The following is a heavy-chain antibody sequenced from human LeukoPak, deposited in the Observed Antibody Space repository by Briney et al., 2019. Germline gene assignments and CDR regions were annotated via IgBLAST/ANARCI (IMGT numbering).Heavy chain of an antibody. CDR1: GGTFSSYA. D-gene: IGHD3-22*01. CDR3: ARGVNRYYYDSSGYRVDY. V-gene: IGHV1-69*13. Sequence: GSAVKVSCQASGGTFSSYAIRGVRQAPAQGLEWMGGIIPIFGTAKYAQKFQGRVTITADESTSTAYMELSSLSSEDTAVYYCARGVNRYYYDSSGYRVDYWGQGTLVPVSS. J-gene: IGHJ4*02. CDR2: IIPIFGTA.